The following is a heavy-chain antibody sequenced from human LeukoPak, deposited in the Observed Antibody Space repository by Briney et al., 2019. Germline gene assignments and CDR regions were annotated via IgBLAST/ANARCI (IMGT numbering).Heavy chain of an antibody. J-gene: IGHJ3*02. CDR2: IRYDGSNK. CDR1: GFTFSSYG. D-gene: IGHD2-2*01. Sequence: PGGSLRLSCAASGFTFSSYGMHWVRQTPGKGLEWVAFIRYDGSNKYYADSVKGRFTISRDNSKNTLYLQMNSLRAEDTAVYYCAASEDHAFDIWGQGTMVTVSS. V-gene: IGHV3-30*02. CDR3: AASEDHAFDI.